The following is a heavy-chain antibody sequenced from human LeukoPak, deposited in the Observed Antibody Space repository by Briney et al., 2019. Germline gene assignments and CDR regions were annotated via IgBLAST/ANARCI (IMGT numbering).Heavy chain of an antibody. Sequence: GGSLRLSCAASGFTFSNYAMTWVRQAPGKGLEWVSAIGGRGGSTYYADSLEGRFTIARDNSKDMVYLQMNSLKVEDTAIYYCGKEGGAWGQGTKVTVSS. CDR2: IGGRGGST. CDR3: GKEGGA. J-gene: IGHJ5*02. CDR1: GFTFSNYA. V-gene: IGHV3-23*01. D-gene: IGHD3-16*01.